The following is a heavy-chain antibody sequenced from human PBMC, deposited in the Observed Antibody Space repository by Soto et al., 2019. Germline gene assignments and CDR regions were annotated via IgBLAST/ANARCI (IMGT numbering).Heavy chain of an antibody. V-gene: IGHV5-51*01. CDR1: GYKFTSYW. Sequence: GESLKISCKGSGYKFTSYWIGWVRQMPGKGLEWMGIIYPGDSDSRYSPSFQGQVTISADKSISTAYLQWSSLKASDTGMYYCARRESGTSLRAFDIWGQGTMVTVSS. D-gene: IGHD1-26*01. J-gene: IGHJ3*02. CDR3: ARRESGTSLRAFDI. CDR2: IYPGDSDS.